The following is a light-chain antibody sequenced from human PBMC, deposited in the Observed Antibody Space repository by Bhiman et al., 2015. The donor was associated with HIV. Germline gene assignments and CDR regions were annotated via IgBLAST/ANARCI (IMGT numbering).Light chain of an antibody. J-gene: IGLJ1*01. CDR3: QVWDSSTAWV. CDR1: KLGDKY. V-gene: IGLV3-1*01. CDR2: QDN. Sequence: SYELTQPPSVSVSPGQTASIPCSGDKLGDKYACWYQQRPGQSPVLVIYQDNKRPSGIPERFSGSKSGNTATLTISGTQAMDEADYYCQVWDSSTAWVFGTGTKVTVL.